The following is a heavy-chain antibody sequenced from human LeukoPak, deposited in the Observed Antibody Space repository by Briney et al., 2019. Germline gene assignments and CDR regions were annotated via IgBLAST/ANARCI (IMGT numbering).Heavy chain of an antibody. J-gene: IGHJ4*02. CDR1: GFTFSSYS. CDR2: ISSRSTYI. CDR3: ARVTTYSGSYPIDY. D-gene: IGHD1-26*01. Sequence: GGSLRLSCAASGFTFSSYSMNWVRQAPGRGLEWVSSISSRSTYIYYADSVKGRFTISRDNAKDSLFLQMNSLRAEDTAVYYCARVTTYSGSYPIDYWGQGTLVTVSS. V-gene: IGHV3-21*01.